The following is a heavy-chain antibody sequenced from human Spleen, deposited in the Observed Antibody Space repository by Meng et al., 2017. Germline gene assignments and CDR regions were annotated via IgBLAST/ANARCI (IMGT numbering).Heavy chain of an antibody. D-gene: IGHD3-16*01. CDR1: GFTFSSYA. CDR2: ISGSGGST. V-gene: IGHV3-23*01. J-gene: IGHJ3*02. CDR3: AKDGWGDTDAFEI. Sequence: GGSLRLSCAASGFTFSSYAMSWVRQAPGRGLEWVSSISGSGGSTYYTGSVKGRFTISRDNSKNTLYLQMNSLRAEDTAVYYCAKDGWGDTDAFEIWGQGTMVPSPQ.